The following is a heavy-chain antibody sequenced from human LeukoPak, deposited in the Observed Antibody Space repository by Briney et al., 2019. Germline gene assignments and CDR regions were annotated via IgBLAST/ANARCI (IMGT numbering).Heavy chain of an antibody. CDR1: GFTFNNAW. J-gene: IGHJ4*02. V-gene: IGHV3-15*01. D-gene: IGHD3-3*01. Sequence: PGGSLRLSCAASGFTFNNAWMSWVRQAPGKGLEWVGRIKSKTDGGTTDYAAPVKGRFTISRDDSKNTLYLQMNSLKTEDTAVYYCTTDSSTIFGVVIAVFDYWGQGTLVTVSS. CDR2: IKSKTDGGTT. CDR3: TTDSSTIFGVVIAVFDY.